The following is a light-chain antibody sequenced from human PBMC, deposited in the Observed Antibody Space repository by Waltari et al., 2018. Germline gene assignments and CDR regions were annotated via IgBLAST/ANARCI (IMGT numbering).Light chain of an antibody. J-gene: IGLJ1*01. CDR3: CSDAGSGTYV. CDR1: SSDIGNNNY. CDR2: EVT. V-gene: IGLV2-23*02. Sequence: QSALTQPASVSGSPGQPITISCTGTSSDIGNNNYVSWYQHHPGKVPKVMISEVTTRPSGVSNRFSGSKSGNTASLTISGLQADDEAEYYCCSDAGSGTYVFGTGTKLTV.